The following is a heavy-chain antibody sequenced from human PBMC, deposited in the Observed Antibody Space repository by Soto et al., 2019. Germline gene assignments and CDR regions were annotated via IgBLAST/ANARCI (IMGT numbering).Heavy chain of an antibody. Sequence: EVQLLESGGGLVQPGGSLRLSCAASGFMFSTYAMSWVRQAPVKGLEWVSVIGGSGTITFYADSVKGRFTISRDNSKNTVYLQLNSLRADDTAVYYCAKDRPYGAYDNSFNYWGQGTLVTVSS. J-gene: IGHJ4*02. CDR3: AKDRPYGAYDNSFNY. CDR1: GFMFSTYA. D-gene: IGHD5-12*01. CDR2: IGGSGTIT. V-gene: IGHV3-23*01.